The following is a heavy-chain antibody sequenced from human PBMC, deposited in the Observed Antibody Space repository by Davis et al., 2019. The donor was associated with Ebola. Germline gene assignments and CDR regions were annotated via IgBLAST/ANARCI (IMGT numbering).Heavy chain of an antibody. Sequence: MPSETLSLTCAVYGGSFSGYYWSWIRQPPGKGLEWIGEIDHSGSTNYNPSLKSRVTISVDTSKNQFSLKLSSVTAADTAVYYCASTTVTHVGDDAFDVWGQGTMVTVSS. D-gene: IGHD4-17*01. V-gene: IGHV4-34*01. J-gene: IGHJ3*01. CDR1: GGSFSGYY. CDR3: ASTTVTHVGDDAFDV. CDR2: IDHSGST.